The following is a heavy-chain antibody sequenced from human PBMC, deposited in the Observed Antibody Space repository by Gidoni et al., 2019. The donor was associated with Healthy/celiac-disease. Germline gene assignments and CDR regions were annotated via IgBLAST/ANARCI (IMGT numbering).Heavy chain of an antibody. CDR2: ISAYNGNT. J-gene: IGHJ3*02. V-gene: IGHV1-18*01. Sequence: QVQLVQSGAEVKKPGASVKVSCKASGYTFPSYGISWVRQAPGQGLEWMGWISAYNGNTNYAQKLQGRVTMTTDTSTSTAYMELRSLRSDDTAVYYCARDRRGFGESWAMGAFDIWGQGTMVTVSS. CDR1: GYTFPSYG. CDR3: ARDRRGFGESWAMGAFDI. D-gene: IGHD3-10*01.